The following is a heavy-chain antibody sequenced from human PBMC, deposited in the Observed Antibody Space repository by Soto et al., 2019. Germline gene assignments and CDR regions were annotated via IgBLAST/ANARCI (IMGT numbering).Heavy chain of an antibody. CDR1: GGSISSYY. D-gene: IGHD1-26*01. CDR2: IYYNGST. CDR3: ARRYGGNFDY. J-gene: IGHJ4*02. Sequence: SATLSLTCTVSGGSISSYYWSWIRQPPGKGLEWIGYIYYNGSTSYNPSLKSRVTISVDTSKNQFSLKLSSVTAADTAVYYCARRYGGNFDYWGQGTLVTVS. V-gene: IGHV4-59*07.